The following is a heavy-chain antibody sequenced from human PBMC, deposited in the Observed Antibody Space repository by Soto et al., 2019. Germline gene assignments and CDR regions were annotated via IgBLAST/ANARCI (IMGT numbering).Heavy chain of an antibody. CDR2: IIPIFGTA. V-gene: IGHV1-69*13. J-gene: IGHJ4*02. Sequence: ASVKVSCKASGGTFSSYASSGVRQAPGQGLEWMGGIIPIFGTANYAQKFQGRVTITADESTSTAYMELSSLRSEDTAVYYCARVVTAGWSFDYLGQGTLVTFSS. CDR3: ARVVTAGWSFDY. D-gene: IGHD3-16*02. CDR1: GGTFSSYA.